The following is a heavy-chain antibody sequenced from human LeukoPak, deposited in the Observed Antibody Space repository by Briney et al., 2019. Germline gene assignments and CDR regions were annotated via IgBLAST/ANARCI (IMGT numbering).Heavy chain of an antibody. V-gene: IGHV3-30*02. J-gene: IGHJ6*02. D-gene: IGHD2-2*01. CDR3: AKYTGSKYYYGMDV. CDR2: IRYDGSNK. Sequence: GGSLRLSCAASGFTFSSYGMHWVRQAPGKGLEWVAFIRYDGSNKYYADSVKGRFTISRDNSKNTLYLQMNSLRAEDTAVYYCAKYTGSKYYYGMDVWGQGTTVTVSS. CDR1: GFTFSSYG.